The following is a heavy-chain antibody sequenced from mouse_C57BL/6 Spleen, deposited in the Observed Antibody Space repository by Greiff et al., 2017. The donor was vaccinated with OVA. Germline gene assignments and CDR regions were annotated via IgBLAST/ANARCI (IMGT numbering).Heavy chain of an antibody. CDR1: GYSITSGYY. Sequence: EVKLQESGPGLVKPSQSLSLTCSVTGYSITSGYYWNWIRQFPGNKLEWMGYISYDGSNNYNPSLKNRISITRDTSKNQFFLKLNSVTTEDTATYYCASKTYYFDYWGQGTTLTVSS. CDR3: ASKTYYFDY. CDR2: ISYDGSN. J-gene: IGHJ2*01. V-gene: IGHV3-6*01.